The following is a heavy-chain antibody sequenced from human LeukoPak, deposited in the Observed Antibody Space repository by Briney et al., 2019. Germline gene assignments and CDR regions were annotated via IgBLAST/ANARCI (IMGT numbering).Heavy chain of an antibody. CDR2: IYSGGST. V-gene: IGHV3-66*01. CDR1: GFTFSSYS. J-gene: IGHJ5*02. CDR3: ARDCGSGSYFGWFDP. Sequence: PGGSRRLSCAASGFTFSSYSMNWVRQAPGKGLEWVSIIYSGGSTYYADSVKGRFTISRDNSKNTLYLQMNSLRAEDTAVYYCARDCGSGSYFGWFDPWGQGTLVTVSS. D-gene: IGHD3-10*01.